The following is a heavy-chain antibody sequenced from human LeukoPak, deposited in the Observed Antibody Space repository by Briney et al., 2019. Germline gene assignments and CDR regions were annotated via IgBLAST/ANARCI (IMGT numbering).Heavy chain of an antibody. V-gene: IGHV1-18*01. D-gene: IGHD6-13*01. CDR2: ISAYNGNT. CDR1: GGTFSSYA. J-gene: IGHJ5*02. CDR3: AKNLAAAGTNWFDP. Sequence: ASVKVSCKASGGTFSSYAISWVRQAPGQGLEWMGWISAYNGNTNYAQKLQGRVTMTTDTSTSTAYMELRSLRSDDTAVYYCAKNLAAAGTNWFDPWGQGTLVTVSS.